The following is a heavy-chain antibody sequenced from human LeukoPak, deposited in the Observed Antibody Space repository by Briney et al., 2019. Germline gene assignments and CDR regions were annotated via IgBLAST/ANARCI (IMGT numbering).Heavy chain of an antibody. CDR1: TDSTNTYY. V-gene: IGHV4-59*01. CDR2: IYHSGST. Sequence: SETLSPTCSVSTDSTNTYYWSWIRQSPGKGLEWIGHIYHSGSTDYNPSFKSRVTISIDTSKKEFSLKLTSVTVADTAMYYCVRLRWELLAPYFDHWGQGAFVIVSS. D-gene: IGHD2-15*01. J-gene: IGHJ4*02. CDR3: VRLRWELLAPYFDH.